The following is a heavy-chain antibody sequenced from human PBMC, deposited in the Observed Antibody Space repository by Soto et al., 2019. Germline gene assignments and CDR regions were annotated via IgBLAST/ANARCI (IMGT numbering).Heavy chain of an antibody. D-gene: IGHD1-26*01. CDR3: ARASGSYYDFDY. CDR1: GGTFSSYA. Sequence: GASVKVSCKASGGTFSSYAISWVRQAPGQGLERMGGIIPIFGTANYAQKFQGRVTITADKSTSTAYMELSSLRSEDTAVYYCARASGSYYDFDYWGQGTLVTVSS. J-gene: IGHJ4*02. CDR2: IIPIFGTA. V-gene: IGHV1-69*06.